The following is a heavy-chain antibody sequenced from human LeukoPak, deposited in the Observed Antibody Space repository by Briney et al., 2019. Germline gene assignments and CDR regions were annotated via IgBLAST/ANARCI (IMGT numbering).Heavy chain of an antibody. CDR2: FDPEDGEI. Sequence: ASVKVSCKVSGYTLTELSMHWVRQAPGKGLEWMGGFDPEDGEIIYAQKFQGRVTMTEDTSTDTAYMELSSLRSEDTAVYYCATVTLDYGDYGFDYWGQGTLVTVSS. CDR1: GYTLTELS. V-gene: IGHV1-24*01. CDR3: ATVTLDYGDYGFDY. D-gene: IGHD4-17*01. J-gene: IGHJ4*02.